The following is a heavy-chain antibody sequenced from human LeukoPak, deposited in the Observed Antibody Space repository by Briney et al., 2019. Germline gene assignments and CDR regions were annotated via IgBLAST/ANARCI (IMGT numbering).Heavy chain of an antibody. V-gene: IGHV4-39*01. CDR3: ARLTGRNPGIAAHFDY. D-gene: IGHD6-13*01. CDR2: IYYSGST. CDR1: GGSISSSSYY. Sequence: SETLSLTCTVSGGSISSSSYYWGWIRQPPGKGLEWIGSIYYSGSTYYNPSLKSRVTISVDTSKSQFSLKLSSVTAADTAVYYCARLTGRNPGIAAHFDYWGQGTLVTVSS. J-gene: IGHJ4*02.